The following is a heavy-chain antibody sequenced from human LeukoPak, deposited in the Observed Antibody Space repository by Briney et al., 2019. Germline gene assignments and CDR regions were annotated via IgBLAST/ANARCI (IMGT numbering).Heavy chain of an antibody. Sequence: SVKVSCKASGGTFSSYAISWVRQAPGQGLEWMGGIIPIFGTANYAQKFQGRVTITADESTSTAYMELRSLRSEDTAVYYCARVSYGDNWFDPWGQGTLVTVSS. CDR1: GGTFSSYA. D-gene: IGHD4-17*01. CDR2: IIPIFGTA. J-gene: IGHJ5*02. CDR3: ARVSYGDNWFDP. V-gene: IGHV1-69*13.